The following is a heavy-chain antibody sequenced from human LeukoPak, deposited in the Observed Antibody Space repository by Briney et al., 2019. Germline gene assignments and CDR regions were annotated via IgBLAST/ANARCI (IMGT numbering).Heavy chain of an antibody. CDR3: ARVRYRYRYDY. CDR1: GYIFTDHF. V-gene: IGHV1-2*02. Sequence: ASVRVSCKASGYIFTDHFFHWVRQAPGQGLEWMGWIRPTDGATKVAQKFQGRVTLTRDTSISTVYMEMSGLRFDDTATYYCARVRYRYRYDYWGQGTLVTVSS. J-gene: IGHJ4*02. CDR2: IRPTDGAT. D-gene: IGHD1-26*01.